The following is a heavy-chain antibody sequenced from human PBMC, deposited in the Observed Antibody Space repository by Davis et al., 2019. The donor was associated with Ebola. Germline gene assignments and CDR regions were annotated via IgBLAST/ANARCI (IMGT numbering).Heavy chain of an antibody. CDR2: ISVSSDYI. V-gene: IGHV3-21*01. J-gene: IGHJ1*01. D-gene: IGHD2-15*01. CDR1: GFTFSSYS. CDR3: ALEGSCSGGSCYDWHFQN. Sequence: GESLKISCAASGFTFSSYSMNWVRQAPGKGLDWVSSISVSSDYIYYAQSIKGRFTISRDNAKNSLYLQMNTLRVEDTAVYYCALEGSCSGGSCYDWHFQNWGQGTLVTVSS.